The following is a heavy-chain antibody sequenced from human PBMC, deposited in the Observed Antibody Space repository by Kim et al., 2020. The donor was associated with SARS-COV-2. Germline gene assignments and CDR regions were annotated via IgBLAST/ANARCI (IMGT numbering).Heavy chain of an antibody. CDR3: ARELQPDNVLLWFGEIVAVYYGMDV. CDR1: GFTFRSYA. D-gene: IGHD3-10*01. J-gene: IGHJ6*02. V-gene: IGHV3-30*04. Sequence: GGSLRLSCAASGFTFRSYAMHGVRQAPGKGLEWVAVISYDGSNKYYADSVKGRFTISRDNSKNTLYLQMNSLRAEDTAVYYCARELQPDNVLLWFGEIVAVYYGMDVWGQGTTVTVSS. CDR2: ISYDGSNK.